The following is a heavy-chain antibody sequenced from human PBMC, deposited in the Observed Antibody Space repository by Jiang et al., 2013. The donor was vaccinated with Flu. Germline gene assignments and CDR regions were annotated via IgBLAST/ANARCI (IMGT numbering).Heavy chain of an antibody. CDR1: GGSISSSSYY. J-gene: IGHJ3*02. V-gene: IGHV4-39*01. Sequence: GPGLVKPSETLSLTCTVSGGSISSSSYYWGWIRQPPGKGLEWIGSIYYSGATHYSPPLKGRVTMSVGASKKEFSLTLTSVTASDTAVYYCARRSASGWYGGGAFDIWGQGTTVAVSS. CDR3: ARRSASGWYGGGAFDI. CDR2: IYYSGAT. D-gene: IGHD6-19*01.